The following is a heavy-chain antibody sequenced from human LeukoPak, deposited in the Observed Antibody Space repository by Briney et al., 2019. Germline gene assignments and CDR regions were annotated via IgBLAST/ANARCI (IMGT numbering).Heavy chain of an antibody. J-gene: IGHJ4*02. V-gene: IGHV3-30*04. CDR1: GFTFSSYA. Sequence: TGGSLRLSCAASGFTFSSYAMNWIRQAPGKGLEWVAVISYDGSNKYYADSVKGRFTISRDNSKNTLYLQMNSLRAEDTAVYYCARALYDSSGYCLDYWGQGTLVTVSS. D-gene: IGHD3-22*01. CDR2: ISYDGSNK. CDR3: ARALYDSSGYCLDY.